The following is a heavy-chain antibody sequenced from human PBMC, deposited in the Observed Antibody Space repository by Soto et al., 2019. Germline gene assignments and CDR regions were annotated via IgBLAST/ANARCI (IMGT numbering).Heavy chain of an antibody. CDR1: GFPFSSYW. V-gene: IGHV3-48*01. CDR3: AREGFYYYYGMDV. CDR2: ISSSSSTI. J-gene: IGHJ6*02. Sequence: PGGSLRLSCAASGFPFSSYWMYWVRQAPGKGLEWVSYISSSSSTIYYADSVKGRFTISRDNAKNSLYLQMNSLRAEDTAVYYCAREGFYYYYGMDVWGQGTTVTSP.